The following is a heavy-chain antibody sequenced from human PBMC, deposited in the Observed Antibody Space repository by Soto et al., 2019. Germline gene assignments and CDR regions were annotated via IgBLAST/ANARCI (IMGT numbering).Heavy chain of an antibody. Sequence: SLRLSCAASGFTFSNYAMSWVRQAPGKGLEWVSTISGRGGNTYYADSVKGRFTISRDNSRNTLYLQMDSLRVEDSAVYSCAKAGCSGGTCYLYYFDYWGQGARVTVSS. J-gene: IGHJ4*02. CDR2: ISGRGGNT. D-gene: IGHD2-15*01. CDR3: AKAGCSGGTCYLYYFDY. V-gene: IGHV3-23*01. CDR1: GFTFSNYA.